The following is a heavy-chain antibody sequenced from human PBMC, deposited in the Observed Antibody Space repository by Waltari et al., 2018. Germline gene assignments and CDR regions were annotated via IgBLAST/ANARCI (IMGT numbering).Heavy chain of an antibody. CDR1: GFTFSSYA. J-gene: IGHJ5*02. D-gene: IGHD6-19*01. Sequence: EVQLLESGGGLVQPGGSLRLSCAASGFTFSSYAMSWVRQAPGKGLEWVSPIRGSGGSTYDADSVKGRFTIYRDNSKNTLYLQMNSLRAEDTAVYYCAKIAVAGNWFDPWGQGTLVTVSS. V-gene: IGHV3-23*01. CDR2: IRGSGGST. CDR3: AKIAVAGNWFDP.